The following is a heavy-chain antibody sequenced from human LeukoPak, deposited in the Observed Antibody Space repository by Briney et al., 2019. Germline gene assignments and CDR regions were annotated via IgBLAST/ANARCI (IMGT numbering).Heavy chain of an antibody. CDR1: GGTITNHY. V-gene: IGHV4-4*07. J-gene: IGHJ3*02. CDR2: IYVSGST. CDR3: AHYGGNSRAFDI. Sequence: SETLSLTCTVSGGTITNHYWFWIRQPAGKGLEWIGRIYVSGSTNYNPSLKSRVTVSVDTSKNQFSLNLSSVTAADTAVYYCAHYGGNSRAFDIWGQGTMVTVSS. D-gene: IGHD4-23*01.